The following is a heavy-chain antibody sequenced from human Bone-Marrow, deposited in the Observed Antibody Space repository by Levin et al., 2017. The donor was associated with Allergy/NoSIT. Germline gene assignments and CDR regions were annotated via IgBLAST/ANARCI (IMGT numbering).Heavy chain of an antibody. V-gene: IGHV3-33*01. D-gene: IGHD6-13*01. CDR3: ARDRYSSSWRGGYFDY. CDR2: IWYDGSNK. J-gene: IGHJ4*02. Sequence: PGGSLRLSCAASGFTFSSYGMHWVRQAPGKGLEWVAIIWYDGSNKYYADSVKGRFTISRDNSKNTLYLQMNSLRADDTAVYYCARDRYSSSWRGGYFDYWGQGTLVTVSS. CDR1: GFTFSSYG.